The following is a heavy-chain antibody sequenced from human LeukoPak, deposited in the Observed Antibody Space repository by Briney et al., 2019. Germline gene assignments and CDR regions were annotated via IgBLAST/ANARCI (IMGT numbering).Heavy chain of an antibody. J-gene: IGHJ6*02. Sequence: GGSLRLSCAASGFTFSYYYMSWIRQAPGKGLEWVSYISSSGSTIYYADSVKGRFTISRDNAKNSLYLQMNSLRAEDTAVYYCAREPLKTRFSGSYSRYYYYYGMDVWGQGTTVTVSS. V-gene: IGHV3-11*01. CDR1: GFTFSYYY. CDR2: ISSSGSTI. CDR3: AREPLKTRFSGSYSRYYYYYGMDV. D-gene: IGHD1-26*01.